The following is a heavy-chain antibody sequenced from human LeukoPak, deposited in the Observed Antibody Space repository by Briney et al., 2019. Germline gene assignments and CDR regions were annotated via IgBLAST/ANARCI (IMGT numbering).Heavy chain of an antibody. CDR3: TTDLGLTMIRGVIVH. Sequence: GGSLRLSCAASGFTFTNAWMSWVRQAPGKGLEWVGRIKSKGDGETTDYAATVKGRFTMSRDDSKATLYLQMNSLKAEDTAVYYCTTDLGLTMIRGVIVHWGQGALVTVSS. J-gene: IGHJ4*02. V-gene: IGHV3-15*01. CDR1: GFTFTNAW. CDR2: IKSKGDGETT. D-gene: IGHD3-10*01.